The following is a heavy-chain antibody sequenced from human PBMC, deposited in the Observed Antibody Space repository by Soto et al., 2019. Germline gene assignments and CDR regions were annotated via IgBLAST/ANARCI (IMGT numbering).Heavy chain of an antibody. D-gene: IGHD3-10*01. CDR2: INAGNGHT. CDR3: ARGSLWFGDLLPIDY. CDR1: GYTFTTYI. Sequence: ASVKVSCKATGYTFTTYIIHWVRQAPGQRLEWMGWINAGNGHTKYSRKFQGRVTITRDTSASTAYMELSSLRSEDTAVYYCARGSLWFGDLLPIDYWGQGTQVTVSS. J-gene: IGHJ4*02. V-gene: IGHV1-3*01.